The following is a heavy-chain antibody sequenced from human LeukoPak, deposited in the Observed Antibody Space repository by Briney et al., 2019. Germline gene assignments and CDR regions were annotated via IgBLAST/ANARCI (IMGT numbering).Heavy chain of an antibody. CDR1: GGSISSYY. CDR3: ARAEGGYPSGYFDY. V-gene: IGHV4-59*01. D-gene: IGHD3-10*01. CDR2: IYYSGST. Sequence: SETLSLTCTVSGGSISSYYWSWIRQPPGKGLEWIGYIYYSGSTNYNPSLKSRVTISVETSKNQFSLKLSSVTAADTAVYYCARAEGGYPSGYFDYWGQGTLVTVSS. J-gene: IGHJ4*02.